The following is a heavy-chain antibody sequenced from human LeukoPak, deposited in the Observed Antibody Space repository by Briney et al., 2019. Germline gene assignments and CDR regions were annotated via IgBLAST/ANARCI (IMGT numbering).Heavy chain of an antibody. V-gene: IGHV1-2*02. Sequence: ASVKVSCKASGYTFTGYYMHWVRQAPGQGLEWMGWINPNSGGTNYAQKFQGRVTMTRDTSISTAYMELSRLRSDDTAVYYCARDLGYSSSSGPADYWGQGTPVTVSS. CDR2: INPNSGGT. CDR3: ARDLGYSSSSGPADY. J-gene: IGHJ4*02. D-gene: IGHD6-6*01. CDR1: GYTFTGYY.